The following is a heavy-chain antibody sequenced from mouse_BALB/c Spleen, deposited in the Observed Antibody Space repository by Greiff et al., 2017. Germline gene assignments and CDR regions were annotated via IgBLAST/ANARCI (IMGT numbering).Heavy chain of an antibody. CDR2: IYPGDGDT. J-gene: IGHJ4*01. CDR1: GYAFSSYW. D-gene: IGHD2-1*01. V-gene: IGHV1-80*01. Sequence: VQLQQSGAELVRPGSSVKISCKASGYAFSSYWMNWVKQRPGQGLEWIGQIYPGDGDTNYNGKFKGKATLTADKSSSTAYMQLSSLTSEDSAVYFCAREGYGNYYAMDYWGQGTSVTVSS. CDR3: AREGYGNYYAMDY.